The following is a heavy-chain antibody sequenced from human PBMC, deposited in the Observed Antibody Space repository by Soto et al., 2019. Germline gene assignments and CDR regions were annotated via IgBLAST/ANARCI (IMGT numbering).Heavy chain of an antibody. J-gene: IGHJ4*02. V-gene: IGHV3-30*03. CDR1: GFAFGNFG. CDR3: AREGRFGSFFDY. D-gene: IGHD3-16*01. CDR2: ISPNGGNK. Sequence: QVPLVESGGGVVQPGRSLRLSCAASGFAFGNFGMNWFRQAPGQGLEWVALISPNGGNKDYGASVKGRFTISRDNDQNTVFLQMNSLRGDDTALYLCAREGRFGSFFDYWGQGTLVTASS.